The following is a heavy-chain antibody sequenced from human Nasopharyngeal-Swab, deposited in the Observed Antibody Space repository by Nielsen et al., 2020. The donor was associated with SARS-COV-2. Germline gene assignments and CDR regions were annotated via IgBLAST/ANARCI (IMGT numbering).Heavy chain of an antibody. J-gene: IGHJ4*02. Sequence: GGSLRLSCTGSGFKFGDYAMSWFRQAPGTGLQWVSFIRSKPYGGTPEYAASVQGRFSISRDDSKSIVYLQMNSLKTEDTAVYYCARDLGDGHNSNDYWGQGTLVTVSS. CDR1: GFKFGDYA. CDR2: IRSKPYGGTP. V-gene: IGHV3-49*03. CDR3: ARDLGDGHNSNDY. D-gene: IGHD5-24*01.